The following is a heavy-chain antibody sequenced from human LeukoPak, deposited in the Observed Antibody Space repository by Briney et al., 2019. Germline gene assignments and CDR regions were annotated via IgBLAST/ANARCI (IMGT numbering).Heavy chain of an antibody. CDR2: ISGSGGST. Sequence: PGGSLRLSCAASGFTVSSNYMSWVRQAPGKGLEWVSAISGSGGSTYYADSVKGRFTISRDNSKNTLYLQMDSLRAEDTAVYYCAKAATVTKYNWFDPWGQGTLVTVSS. D-gene: IGHD4-11*01. J-gene: IGHJ5*02. CDR3: AKAATVTKYNWFDP. V-gene: IGHV3-23*01. CDR1: GFTVSSNY.